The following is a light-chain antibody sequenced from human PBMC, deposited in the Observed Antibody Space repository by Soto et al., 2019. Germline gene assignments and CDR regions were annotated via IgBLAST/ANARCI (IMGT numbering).Light chain of an antibody. J-gene: IGKJ5*01. Sequence: DIQRTQSPSSVSASVGDSVTITCRASQGISSWLAWYQQKPGKDNKLLIYAPSSLQSGVQSRFSGCGSGTDFTLTISRLQPEDLATYYCQQANSFPITFGLGTRLELK. CDR3: QQANSFPIT. CDR2: APS. V-gene: IGKV1D-12*01. CDR1: QGISSW.